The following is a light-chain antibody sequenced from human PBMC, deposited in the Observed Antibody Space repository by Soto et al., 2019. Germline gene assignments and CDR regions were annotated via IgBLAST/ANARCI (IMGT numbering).Light chain of an antibody. CDR3: QQYNGYWT. Sequence: DIQMTQSPSTLSASVGDGVTITCRASQSVSDLLAWYQQKPGKAPKLLIYKASNLKSGVPSRFSGSGSGTEYTLTISSLQPDDFATYYCQQYNGYWTFGQGTKVEIK. CDR1: QSVSDL. J-gene: IGKJ1*01. V-gene: IGKV1-5*03. CDR2: KAS.